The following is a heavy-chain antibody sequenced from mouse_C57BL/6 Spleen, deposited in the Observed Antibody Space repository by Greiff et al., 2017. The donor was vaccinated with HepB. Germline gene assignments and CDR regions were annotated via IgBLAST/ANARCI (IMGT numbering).Heavy chain of an antibody. V-gene: IGHV7-3*01. CDR3: ARCRGSSSWFAY. D-gene: IGHD1-1*01. J-gene: IGHJ3*01. CDR1: GFTFTDYY. CDR2: IRNKANGYTT. Sequence: EVQLVESGGGLVQPGGSLSLSCAASGFTFTDYYMSWVRQPPGKALEWLGFIRNKANGYTTEYSASVKGRFTISRDNSQSILYLQMNALRAEDSATYYCARCRGSSSWFAYWGQGTLVTVSA.